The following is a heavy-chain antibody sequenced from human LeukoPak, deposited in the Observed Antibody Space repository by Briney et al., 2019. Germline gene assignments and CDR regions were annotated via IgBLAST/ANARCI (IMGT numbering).Heavy chain of an antibody. V-gene: IGHV4-59*02. J-gene: IGHJ6*02. CDR3: ARLKCISTTCPSRYVMDV. CDR1: GGSVSSYY. Sequence: PSETLSLTCSVSGGSVSSYYWSWIRQPPGKGLEYIGYIYYSGSTNYNPSLKSRVTISVDTSKDQFSLNLTSVTAADTAVYYCARLKCISTTCPSRYVMDVWGQGTTVTVSS. D-gene: IGHD2-2*01. CDR2: IYYSGST.